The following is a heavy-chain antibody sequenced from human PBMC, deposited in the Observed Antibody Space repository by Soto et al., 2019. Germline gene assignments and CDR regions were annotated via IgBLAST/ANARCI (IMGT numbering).Heavy chain of an antibody. CDR3: ARGVAAADYYYGMDV. Sequence: SETLSLTCAVYGGSFSGYYWSWIRQPPGKGLEWIGEINHSGSTNYNPSLKSRVTISVDTSKNQFSLKLRSVTAADTDVYYCARGVAAADYYYGMDVWGQGTTVTVSS. CDR1: GGSFSGYY. V-gene: IGHV4-34*01. D-gene: IGHD6-13*01. J-gene: IGHJ6*02. CDR2: INHSGST.